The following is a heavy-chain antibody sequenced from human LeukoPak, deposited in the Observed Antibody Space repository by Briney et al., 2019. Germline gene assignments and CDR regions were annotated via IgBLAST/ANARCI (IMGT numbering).Heavy chain of an antibody. V-gene: IGHV4-61*01. D-gene: IGHD5-12*01. CDR3: AADHGRYEGAFGL. Sequence: PSETLSLTCTVSGGSFSSGSFYWGWLRQPPGKGVESIGYVHSSGTDYNPSLRSRLSISVDTAENQLSLKLSSVTASDTAVYYCAADHGRYEGAFGLWGQGTMVTVSS. CDR1: GGSFSSGSFY. CDR2: VHSSGT. J-gene: IGHJ3*01.